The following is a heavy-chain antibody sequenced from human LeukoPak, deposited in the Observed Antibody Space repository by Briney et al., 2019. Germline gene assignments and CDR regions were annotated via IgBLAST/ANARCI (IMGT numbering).Heavy chain of an antibody. CDR3: ARAGNGDFDY. CDR2: IIPIFGTA. J-gene: IGHJ4*02. D-gene: IGHD4-17*01. CDR1: GRTFSSYA. Sequence: SVKVSCKATGRTFSSYAISWVRQAPGQGLEWMGRIIPIFGTANYAQKFQGRVTITTDESTSTAYMELSSLRSEDTAVYYCARAGNGDFDYWGQGTLVTVSS. V-gene: IGHV1-69*05.